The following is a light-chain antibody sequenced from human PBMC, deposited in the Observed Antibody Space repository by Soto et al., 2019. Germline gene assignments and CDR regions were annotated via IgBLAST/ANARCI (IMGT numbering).Light chain of an antibody. J-gene: IGKJ1*01. CDR1: QSVGSY. V-gene: IGKV3-11*01. Sequence: EIVLTQSPATLSLSPGERATLSCRASQSVGSYLAWYQQKPGQAPRLLIYDASNRATGIPARFSGSGSGTDFILTISSLQPDDFATYYCQHYNSYSEAFGQGTKVDIK. CDR3: QHYNSYSEA. CDR2: DAS.